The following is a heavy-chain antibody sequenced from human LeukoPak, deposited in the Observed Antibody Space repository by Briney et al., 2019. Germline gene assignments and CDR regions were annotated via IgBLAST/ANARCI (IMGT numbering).Heavy chain of an antibody. D-gene: IGHD3-9*01. J-gene: IGHJ4*02. V-gene: IGHV3-23*01. CDR3: ARDWRDDTGYPDF. CDR1: GFTFSSYA. Sequence: PGGSLRLSCAASGFTFSSYAMSWVRQAPGKGLEWVSSIRPNGDHTYYADSVKGRFTLSRDNSKNTLYLQMNSLRAEDTAVYYCARDWRDDTGYPDFWGQGTLVTVSS. CDR2: IRPNGDHT.